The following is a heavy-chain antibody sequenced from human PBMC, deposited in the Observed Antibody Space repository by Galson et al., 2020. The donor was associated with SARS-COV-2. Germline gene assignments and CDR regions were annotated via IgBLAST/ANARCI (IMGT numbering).Heavy chain of an antibody. CDR3: ARVAAGIQLWPYYYYYYGMDV. Sequence: GGSLRLSCAASGFIFSSYEMNWVRQAPGKGLEWVSYISSSGSTIYYADSVKGRFTISRDNAKNSLYLQMNSLRAEDTAVYYCARVAAGIQLWPYYYYYYGMDVWGQGTTVTVSS. CDR1: GFIFSSYE. CDR2: ISSSGSTI. V-gene: IGHV3-48*03. J-gene: IGHJ6*02. D-gene: IGHD5-18*01.